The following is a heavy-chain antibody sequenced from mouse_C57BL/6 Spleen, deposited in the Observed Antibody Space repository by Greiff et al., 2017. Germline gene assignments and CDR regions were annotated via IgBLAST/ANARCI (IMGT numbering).Heavy chain of an antibody. CDR1: GYTFTSYW. CDR3: ATEGYSNYSGYFAV. D-gene: IGHD2-5*01. V-gene: IGHV1-64*01. J-gene: IGHJ1*03. CDR2: IHPNSGST. Sequence: QVQLQQPGAELVKPGASVKLSCKASGYTFTSYWMHWVKQRPGQGLEWIGMIHPNSGSTNYNEKFKSKATLTVDKSSSTAYMQLSSLTSDDSAVYYCATEGYSNYSGYFAVWGTGTTVTVSS.